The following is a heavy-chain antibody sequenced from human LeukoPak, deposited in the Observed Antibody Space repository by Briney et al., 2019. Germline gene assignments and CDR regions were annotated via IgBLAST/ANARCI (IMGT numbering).Heavy chain of an antibody. V-gene: IGHV3-30*18. CDR3: AKDNSIAVVTAIEY. CDR1: GFTFSSYG. D-gene: IGHD2-21*02. CDR2: ISYDGSNN. Sequence: GRSLRLSCAASGFTFSSYGMHWVRQAPGKGLEWVAVISYDGSNNYYADSVKGRFTISRDNSKNTLYLQMNSLRAEDTAVYYCAKDNSIAVVTAIEYWGQGTLVTVSS. J-gene: IGHJ4*02.